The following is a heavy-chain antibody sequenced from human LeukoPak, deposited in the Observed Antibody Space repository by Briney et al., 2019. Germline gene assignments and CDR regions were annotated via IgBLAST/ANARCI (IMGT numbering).Heavy chain of an antibody. CDR2: INTKSGRT. CDR3: ARADFIDAGPYLIGP. CDR1: GYSFTDSY. V-gene: IGHV1-2*02. D-gene: IGHD3-3*01. Sequence: GASVRVSCKTSGYSFTDSYIHWVRQAPGQGLDWMGWINTKSGRTSSAWKFQGRVTMTRDPSITTVYMDMAWLTSDDTAIYFCARADFIDAGPYLIGPWGQGTLVTVSS. J-gene: IGHJ5*02.